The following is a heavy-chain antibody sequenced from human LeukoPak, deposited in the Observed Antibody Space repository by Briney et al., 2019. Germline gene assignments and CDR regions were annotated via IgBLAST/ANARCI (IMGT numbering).Heavy chain of an antibody. CDR3: ARDAYFYGSGSYDNPDVSPFDI. D-gene: IGHD3-10*01. Sequence: SETLSLTCTVSGGSISSGGYYWSWIRQHPGKGLEWIGYIYYSGSTYYNPSLKSRVTISVDTSKNQFSLKLSSVTAADTAVYYCARDAYFYGSGSYDNPDVSPFDIWGQGTMVIVSS. CDR1: GGSISSGGYY. V-gene: IGHV4-31*03. CDR2: IYYSGST. J-gene: IGHJ3*02.